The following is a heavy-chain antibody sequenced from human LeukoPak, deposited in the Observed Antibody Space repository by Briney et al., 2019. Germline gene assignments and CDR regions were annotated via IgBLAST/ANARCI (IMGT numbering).Heavy chain of an antibody. CDR1: GFTFSSYA. D-gene: IGHD1-26*01. V-gene: IGHV3-23*01. CDR2: ISGSGGST. J-gene: IGHJ4*02. CDR3: TRDGGSFCDFDY. Sequence: GSLRLSCAASGFTFSSYAMSWVRQAPGKGLEWVSAISGSGGSTYYADSVKGRFTISRDNSKNTVYLRMGSLRGDDMAVYYCTRDGGSFCDFDYWGQGALVTVSS.